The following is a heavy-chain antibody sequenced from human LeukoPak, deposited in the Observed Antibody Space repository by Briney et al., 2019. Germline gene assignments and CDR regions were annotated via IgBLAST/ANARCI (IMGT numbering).Heavy chain of an antibody. V-gene: IGHV3-7*01. D-gene: IGHD3-22*01. CDR1: GFTFSSYA. CDR2: IRRDGSVE. CDR3: ARDSNPQSSGYYFDAFDM. J-gene: IGHJ3*02. Sequence: GGSLRLSCAASGFTFSSYAMSWVRQAPGKGLEWVANIRRDGSVEYYADSVKGRFTISRDNTKNSLYLQMNSLRAEDTAVYYCARDSNPQSSGYYFDAFDMWGQGTMVTVSS.